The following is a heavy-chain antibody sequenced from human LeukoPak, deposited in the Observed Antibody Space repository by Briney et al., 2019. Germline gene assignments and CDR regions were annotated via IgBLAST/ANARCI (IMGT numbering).Heavy chain of an antibody. CDR1: GFTFSSYE. V-gene: IGHV3-48*03. Sequence: GGSLRLSCAASGFTFSSYEMNWVRQAPGKGLEWVSYISSSGSTTYYADSVKGRFTIPRDNAKNSLYLQMNSLRAEDTAVYYCARALTPPYYYDSSGYYEDYWGQGTLVTVSS. CDR2: ISSSGSTT. CDR3: ARALTPPYYYDSSGYYEDY. J-gene: IGHJ4*02. D-gene: IGHD3-22*01.